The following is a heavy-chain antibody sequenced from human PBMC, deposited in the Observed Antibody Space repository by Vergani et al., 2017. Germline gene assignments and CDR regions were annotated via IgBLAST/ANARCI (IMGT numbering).Heavy chain of an antibody. CDR2: ISAYNGNT. Sequence: QVQLVQSGAEVKKPGASVTLFCKASGYTFTSYGISWVRQALGQGRECMGWISAYNGNTTYAQKLQGRVTMITDTSTSTAYVELRSLRSDDTAVYYCARGRYDEFEGDSWFDPGGEGRLVTVYS. V-gene: IGHV1-18*01. D-gene: IGHD5-12*01. CDR1: GYTFTSYG. CDR3: ARGRYDEFEGDSWFDP. J-gene: IGHJ5*02.